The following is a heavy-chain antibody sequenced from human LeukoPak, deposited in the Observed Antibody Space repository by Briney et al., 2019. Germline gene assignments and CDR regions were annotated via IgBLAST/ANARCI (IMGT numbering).Heavy chain of an antibody. CDR2: VYYSGST. Sequence: PSETLSLTCTVSGGSISSNTYYWGWIRQPPGKGLEWIGSVYYSGSTYYNPSLKSRATISVDTSKNQFSLKLTSVTAADTALYYCARPRDTTHYYYWGDAFDIWGQGTMVTVSS. D-gene: IGHD3-22*01. CDR1: GGSISSNTYY. V-gene: IGHV4-39*01. J-gene: IGHJ3*02. CDR3: ARPRDTTHYYYWGDAFDI.